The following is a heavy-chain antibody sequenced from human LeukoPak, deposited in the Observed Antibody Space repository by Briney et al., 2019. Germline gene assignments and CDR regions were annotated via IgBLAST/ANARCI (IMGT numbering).Heavy chain of an antibody. D-gene: IGHD2-15*01. CDR1: GGTFSSYA. CDR2: IITIFGTT. V-gene: IGHV1-69*13. Sequence: SVKLSCKASGGTFSSYAISWGRQAPGQGLEWMGGIITIFGTTNYAQKFQARLTITADESTSTAYMELSSLRSEDTAVYYCARSPVLGYCSGGSCYSDWFDPWGQGTLVTVSS. J-gene: IGHJ5*02. CDR3: ARSPVLGYCSGGSCYSDWFDP.